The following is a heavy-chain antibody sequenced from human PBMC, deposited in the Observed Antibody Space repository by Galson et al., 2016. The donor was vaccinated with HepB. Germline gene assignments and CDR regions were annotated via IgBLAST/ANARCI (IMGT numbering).Heavy chain of an antibody. V-gene: IGHV4-39*01. J-gene: IGHJ3*02. D-gene: IGHD1-1*01. CDR2: ISYRGTT. Sequence: QPPGKGLEWIGAISYRGTTYDYPSLKSRLTVSVDTSKNQFSLKLSSVTAADTAVYYCARSVNEAFDIWGQGTMVTVSS. CDR3: ARSVNEAFDI.